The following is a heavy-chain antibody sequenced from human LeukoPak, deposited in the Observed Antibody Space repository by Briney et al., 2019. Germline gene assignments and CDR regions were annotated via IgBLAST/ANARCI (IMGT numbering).Heavy chain of an antibody. J-gene: IGHJ4*02. V-gene: IGHV4-59*01. CDR3: ARGGTSFPY. CDR1: GGSISSYY. CDR2: IYYSGST. Sequence: SETLSLTCTVSGGSISSYYWSWIRQPPGKGLEWIGYIYYSGSTNYNPSLKSRVTISVDTSKNQFSLKLSSVTAADTAVYYCARGGTSFPYWGQGTLVTVSS. D-gene: IGHD2-21*01.